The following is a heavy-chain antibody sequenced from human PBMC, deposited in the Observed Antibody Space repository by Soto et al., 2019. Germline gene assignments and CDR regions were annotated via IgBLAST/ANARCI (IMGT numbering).Heavy chain of an antibody. Sequence: ASVKVSCKASGYTFTSYDINWVRQATGQGLEWMGWMNPNSGNTGYAQKFQGRVTMTRNTSISTAYMELSSLRSEDTAVYYCARGRVGVTDYYYYYMDVWGKGTTVTVSS. V-gene: IGHV1-8*01. CDR2: MNPNSGNT. J-gene: IGHJ6*03. CDR3: ARGRVGVTDYYYYYMDV. CDR1: GYTFTSYD. D-gene: IGHD3-3*01.